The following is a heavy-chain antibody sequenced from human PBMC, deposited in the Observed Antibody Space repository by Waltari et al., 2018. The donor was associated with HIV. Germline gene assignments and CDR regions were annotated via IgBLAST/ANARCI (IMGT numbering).Heavy chain of an antibody. CDR2: INPRGSTT. CDR1: GYTVTLDY. Sequence: QVQLVQSGAEVKKPGASVKVSCKASGYTVTLDYLPWVRPAPGQGLEWVGIINPRGSTTSYAQKFQGRVTMTKDTSTSTVYMELSSLRSEDTAVYYCAREKSAPRYHIAAAGHNCFDPWGQGTLVTVSS. J-gene: IGHJ5*02. CDR3: AREKSAPRYHIAAAGHNCFDP. V-gene: IGHV1-46*01. D-gene: IGHD6-13*01.